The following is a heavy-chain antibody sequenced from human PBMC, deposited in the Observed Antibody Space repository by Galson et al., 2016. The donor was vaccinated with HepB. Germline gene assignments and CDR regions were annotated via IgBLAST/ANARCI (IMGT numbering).Heavy chain of an antibody. J-gene: IGHJ4*02. V-gene: IGHV3-21*01. D-gene: IGHD5-24*01. CDR2: ISSSSNFI. CDR1: RFTLTKYN. Sequence: SLRLSCAASRFTLTKYNMNWVRQAPGKGLEWVSSISSSSNFIYYADSVKGRFTISRDNAGDSVYLQMNSLRVEDAAIYYCVADIRCLMRFDSWGQGTLVTVSS. CDR3: VADIRCLMRFDS.